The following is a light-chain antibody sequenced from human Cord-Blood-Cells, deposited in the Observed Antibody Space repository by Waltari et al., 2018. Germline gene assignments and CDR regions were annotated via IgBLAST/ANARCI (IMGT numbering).Light chain of an antibody. J-gene: IGLJ3*02. Sequence: QSALTQPASVSGSPGQSITISCTGTSSDVGSSNLVPWYQQHPGKAPQLMIYEGSKRPSGVSNRFSGSKSGNTASLTISGLQAEDEADYYCCSYAGSSTWVFGGGTKLTVL. V-gene: IGLV2-23*01. CDR3: CSYAGSSTWV. CDR1: SSDVGSSNL. CDR2: EGS.